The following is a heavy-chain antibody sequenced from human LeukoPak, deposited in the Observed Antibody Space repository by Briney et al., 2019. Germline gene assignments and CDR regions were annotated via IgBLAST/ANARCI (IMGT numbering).Heavy chain of an antibody. CDR3: ARGAPSGSYYY. CDR1: GFTFSSYW. CDR2: INSDGSST. Sequence: GGSLRLSCAASGFTFSSYWMHWVRQAPGKGLVWVSRINSDGSSTTYADSVKGRFTISRDNAKNMLYLQMNSLRAEDTAVYYCARGAPSGSYYYWGQGTLVTVSS. V-gene: IGHV3-74*01. D-gene: IGHD1-26*01. J-gene: IGHJ4*02.